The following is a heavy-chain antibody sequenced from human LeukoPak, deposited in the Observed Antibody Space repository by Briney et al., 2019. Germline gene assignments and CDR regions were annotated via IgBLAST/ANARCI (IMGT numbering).Heavy chain of an antibody. V-gene: IGHV3-23*01. J-gene: IGHJ4*02. D-gene: IGHD6-19*01. CDR3: AKGGQGAVAVSAFFN. CDR2: FSGSGGST. Sequence: GGGPRLSFVAPGFTFCSYAMSLGRQGPGEGVGWVSAFSGSGGSTYYADSVKGRFTISRDNSKNTLYLQMNSLRAEDTAVYYCAKGGQGAVAVSAFFNWGQGTLVTVSS. CDR1: GFTFCSYA.